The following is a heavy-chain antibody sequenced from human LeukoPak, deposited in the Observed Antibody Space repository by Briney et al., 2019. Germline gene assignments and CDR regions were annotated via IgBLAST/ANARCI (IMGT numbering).Heavy chain of an antibody. V-gene: IGHV3-30*02. CDR2: IWYGGSNK. D-gene: IGHD4-11*01. J-gene: IGHJ6*03. Sequence: GGSLRLSCAASGFTFSSYGMHWVRQAPGKGLEWVAVIWYGGSNKYYADSVKGRFTISRDNSKNTLYLQMNSLRAEDTAVYYCAKDATTYYMDVWGKGTTVTVSS. CDR1: GFTFSSYG. CDR3: AKDATTYYMDV.